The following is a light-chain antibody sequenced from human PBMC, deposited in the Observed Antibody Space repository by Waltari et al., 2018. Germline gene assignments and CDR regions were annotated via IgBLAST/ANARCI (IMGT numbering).Light chain of an antibody. Sequence: DIVMTQSPDSLAVSLGERATINCRSSQSVLYSSNNKNFLAWYQQKPGQPPKLLIYWASARASGVPDRFSVSGSGTDFTLTISSLQAEDVAVYYCQQYYSNPPTFGQGTKLEI. V-gene: IGKV4-1*01. J-gene: IGKJ2*01. CDR1: QSVLYSSNNKNF. CDR2: WAS. CDR3: QQYYSNPPT.